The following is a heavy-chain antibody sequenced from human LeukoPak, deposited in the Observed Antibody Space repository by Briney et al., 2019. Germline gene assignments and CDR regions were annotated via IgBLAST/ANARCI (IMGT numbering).Heavy chain of an antibody. CDR2: ISGSGGST. J-gene: IGHJ5*02. V-gene: IGHV3-23*01. Sequence: SGGSLRLSCAASGFTFSDYYMSWVRQAPGKGLEWVSAISGSGGSTYYADSVKGRFTISRDNSKNTLYLQMNSLRAEDTAVYYCATNIHGTQFDPWGQGTLVTVSS. CDR3: ATNIHGTQFDP. D-gene: IGHD1-14*01. CDR1: GFTFSDYY.